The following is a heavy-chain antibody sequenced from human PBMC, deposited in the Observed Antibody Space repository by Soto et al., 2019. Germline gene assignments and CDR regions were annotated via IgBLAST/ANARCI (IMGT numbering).Heavy chain of an antibody. J-gene: IGHJ4*02. V-gene: IGHV3-30*13. Sequence: QVQLVQSGGGVVQPGRSLRLSCAASGFNFNTYFMHWVRQAPGKGLEWVAMIFPNGRDKEYADSVKGRFTISRDNSHNRMYLQMDSLRPEETAVYFCARDDEHGGNWDPAYWGQGALVTVSS. CDR3: ARDDEHGGNWDPAY. CDR1: GFNFNTYF. CDR2: IFPNGRDK. D-gene: IGHD3-16*01.